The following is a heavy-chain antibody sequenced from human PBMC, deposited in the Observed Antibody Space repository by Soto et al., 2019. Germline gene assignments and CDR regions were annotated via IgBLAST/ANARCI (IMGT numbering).Heavy chain of an antibody. CDR2: IYPGDSDT. J-gene: IGHJ6*03. CDR1: GYSFSTYW. CDR3: ARVEYYYGSGTQQTYYYYYMDV. V-gene: IGHV5-51*01. Sequence: GESLKISCEGSGYSFSTYWIGWVRQKPGKGLEWMGIIYPGDSDTRYSPSFQGQVTISADTSISTAYLRLSSLKASDTAIYYCARVEYYYGSGTQQTYYYYYMDVWGKGTTVTVSS. D-gene: IGHD3-10*01.